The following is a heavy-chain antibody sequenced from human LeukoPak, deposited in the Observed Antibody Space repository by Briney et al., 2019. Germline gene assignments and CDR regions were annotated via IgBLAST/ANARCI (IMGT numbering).Heavy chain of an antibody. D-gene: IGHD1-26*01. Sequence: GGSRRLSCAASGFTFSSYWMSWVRQAPGKGLEWVANIKQDGSEKYYVDSVKGRFTISRDNAKNSLYLQMNSLRAEDTAVYYCARARRVGATIAYDYWGQGTLVTVSS. J-gene: IGHJ4*02. CDR1: GFTFSSYW. CDR2: IKQDGSEK. V-gene: IGHV3-7*01. CDR3: ARARRVGATIAYDY.